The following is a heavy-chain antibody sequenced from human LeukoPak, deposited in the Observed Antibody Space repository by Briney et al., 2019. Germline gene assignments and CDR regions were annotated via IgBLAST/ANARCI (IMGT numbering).Heavy chain of an antibody. CDR2: IYPADSDT. CDR3: ARLVSSRVFDY. D-gene: IGHD3-3*01. Sequence: GESLKISCKGSGYSFTSFWIGWVRQVPGKGLEWMGIIYPADSDTRYSPSFQGQVTISADKSISTAYLQWSSLRASDTAMYYCARLVSSRVFDYWGQGTLVTVSS. J-gene: IGHJ4*02. V-gene: IGHV5-51*01. CDR1: GYSFTSFW.